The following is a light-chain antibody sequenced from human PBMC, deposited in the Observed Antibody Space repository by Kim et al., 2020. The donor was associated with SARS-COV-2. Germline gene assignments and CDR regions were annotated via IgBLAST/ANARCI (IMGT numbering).Light chain of an antibody. J-gene: IGLJ2*01. CDR1: KLGDKN. CDR2: QDT. Sequence: VSPGQTASITCSGDKLGDKNVCWYQQKPGQSPVLVIYQDTKRPSGIPDRFSGSNSGNTATLTISGTQAMDEADYYCQAWDSSSVVFGGGTQLTVL. CDR3: QAWDSSSVV. V-gene: IGLV3-1*01.